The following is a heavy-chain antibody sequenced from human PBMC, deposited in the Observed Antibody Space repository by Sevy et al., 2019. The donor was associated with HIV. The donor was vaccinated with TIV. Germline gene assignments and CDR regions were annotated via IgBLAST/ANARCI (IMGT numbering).Heavy chain of an antibody. J-gene: IGHJ3*02. CDR2: ISSSGNTI. Sequence: GGSLRLSCAASGFTFSSYEMNWVRQAPGKGLEWVSYISSSGNTIYYADSVKGRFTISRDNAKNSLYLQMNSLRAEDTAIYYCARVGYVDTSMVSAFDTWGQGTMVTVSS. CDR1: GFTFSSYE. D-gene: IGHD5-18*01. CDR3: ARVGYVDTSMVSAFDT. V-gene: IGHV3-48*03.